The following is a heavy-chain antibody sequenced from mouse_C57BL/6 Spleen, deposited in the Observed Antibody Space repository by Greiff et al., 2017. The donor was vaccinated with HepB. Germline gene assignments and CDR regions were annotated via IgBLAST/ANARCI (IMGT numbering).Heavy chain of an antibody. CDR2: IDPETGGT. Sequence: QVQLQQSGAELVRPGASVTLSCKASGYTFTDYEMHWVKQTPVHGLEWIGAIDPETGGTAYNQKFKGKAILTAHKHSSTAYMELRSLTSEDSAVYYCTRSRDYGNYLYYFDYWGQGTTLTVSS. J-gene: IGHJ2*01. CDR3: TRSRDYGNYLYYFDY. CDR1: GYTFTDYE. V-gene: IGHV1-15*01. D-gene: IGHD2-1*01.